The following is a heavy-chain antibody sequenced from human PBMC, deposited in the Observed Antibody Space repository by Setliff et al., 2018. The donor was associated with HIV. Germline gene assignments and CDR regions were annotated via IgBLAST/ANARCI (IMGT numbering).Heavy chain of an antibody. CDR3: ARDNHYYYYMDV. CDR2: IYYSGST. Sequence: SETLSLTCTVSGGSISSYYWSWIRQPPGKGLEWIGYIYYSGSTNYNPSLKSRVTISVDTSKNQFSLKLSSVTAEDTAVYSCARDNHYYYYMDVWGKGTTVTVSS. V-gene: IGHV4-59*12. CDR1: GGSISSYY. J-gene: IGHJ6*03.